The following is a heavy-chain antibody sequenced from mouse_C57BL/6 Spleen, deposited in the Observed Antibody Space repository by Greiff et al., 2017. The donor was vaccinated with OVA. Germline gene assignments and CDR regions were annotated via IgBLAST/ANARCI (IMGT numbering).Heavy chain of an antibody. J-gene: IGHJ3*01. CDR3: ARSGDGSVAY. V-gene: IGHV1-50*01. CDR2: IDPSDSYT. D-gene: IGHD1-1*01. Sequence: QVQLQQSGAELVKPGASVKLSCKASGYTFTSYWMQWVKQRPGQGLEWIGEIDPSDSYTNYNQKFKGKATLTVDTSSSTAYMQLSSLTSEDSAVYYCARSGDGSVAYWGQGTLVTVSA. CDR1: GYTFTSYW.